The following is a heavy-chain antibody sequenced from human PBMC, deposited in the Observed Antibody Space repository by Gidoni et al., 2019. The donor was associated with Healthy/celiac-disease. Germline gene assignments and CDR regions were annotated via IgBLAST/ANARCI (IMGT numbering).Heavy chain of an antibody. J-gene: IGHJ6*02. Sequence: CAASGFTFSSYSMNCVRQAPGKGLEWVSSISSSNRYIYTADAVKGRFTISRDNAKNSLYLQMNSLRAEDTAVYYCARGPGGICSGGSCLNDRPGYFYYYYGMDVWGQGTTVTVSS. V-gene: IGHV3-21*01. D-gene: IGHD2-15*01. CDR3: ARGPGGICSGGSCLNDRPGYFYYYYGMDV. CDR2: ISSSNRYI. CDR1: GFTFSSYS.